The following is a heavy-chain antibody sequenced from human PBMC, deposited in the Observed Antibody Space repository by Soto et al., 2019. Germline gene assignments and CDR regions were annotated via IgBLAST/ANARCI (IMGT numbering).Heavy chain of an antibody. Sequence: QVQLVQSGAEVKKPGSSVKVSCKASGGTFSSYLIAWVRQSPGRGLEWMGGIMPIFAATTYAQRFQGRLTIRAEKSPAPAHMGVSSLTSGDTARYYFARLGSEGAPGGGDFWGQGTLVTVSA. D-gene: IGHD3-16*01. CDR1: GGTFSSYL. CDR3: ARLGSEGAPGGGDF. V-gene: IGHV1-69*06. J-gene: IGHJ4*02. CDR2: IMPIFAAT.